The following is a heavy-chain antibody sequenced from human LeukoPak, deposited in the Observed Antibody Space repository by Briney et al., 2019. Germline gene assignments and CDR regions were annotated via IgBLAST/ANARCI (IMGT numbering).Heavy chain of an antibody. V-gene: IGHV4-34*01. CDR3: ARGVSPKGMGGRRFDY. D-gene: IGHD1-26*01. CDR2: IHHSGRT. J-gene: IGHJ4*02. Sequence: SETLSLTCAVYGGSFSGYYWNWIRQPPGKGLEWIGEIHHSGRTNYNPSLKSRVTISVDTSKNQFSLKLSSVTAAGTAVYYCARGVSPKGMGGRRFDYWGQGTLVTVSS. CDR1: GGSFSGYY.